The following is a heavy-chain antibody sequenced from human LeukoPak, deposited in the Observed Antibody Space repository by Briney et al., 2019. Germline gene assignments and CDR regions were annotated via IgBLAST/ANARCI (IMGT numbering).Heavy chain of an antibody. Sequence: ASVKVSCXASGYTFTGYYMHWVRQAPGQGLEWMGRTNPNSGGTNYAQKFQGRVTMTRDTSISTAYMELSRLRSDDTAVYYCAGSGYDYHYYYYMDVWGKGTTVTVSS. CDR3: AGSGYDYHYYYYMDV. V-gene: IGHV1-2*06. J-gene: IGHJ6*03. CDR1: GYTFTGYY. CDR2: TNPNSGGT. D-gene: IGHD5-12*01.